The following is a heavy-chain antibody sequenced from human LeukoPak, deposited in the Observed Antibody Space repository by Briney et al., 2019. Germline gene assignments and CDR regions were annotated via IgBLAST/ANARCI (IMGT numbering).Heavy chain of an antibody. CDR1: GGTFSSYA. CDR2: IIPIFGTA. V-gene: IGHV1-69*05. J-gene: IGHJ4*02. Sequence: SVKVSCKASGGTFSSYAISWVRQAPGQGLEWMGGIIPIFGTANYAQKFQDRVTITRDTSASTAYMELSSLRSEDTAVYYCARDSHYYESSGYNQGDFDYWGQGTLVTVSS. D-gene: IGHD3-22*01. CDR3: ARDSHYYESSGYNQGDFDY.